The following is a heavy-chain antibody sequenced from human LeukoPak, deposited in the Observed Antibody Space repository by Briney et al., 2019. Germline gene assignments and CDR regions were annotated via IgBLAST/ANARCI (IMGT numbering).Heavy chain of an antibody. D-gene: IGHD1-14*01. CDR1: GGSVSSSPYW. CDR3: ARRAYGIGFGY. J-gene: IGHJ4*02. V-gene: IGHV4-39*01. Sequence: SETLSLTCTVSGGSVSSSPYWWGWIRQPPGKGLEWIGTIYYTGSTFYNPSLKSRVTISADTSSNQFPLKLTSVTAADTAVYYCARRAYGIGFGYWGQGTMVTVSS. CDR2: IYYTGST.